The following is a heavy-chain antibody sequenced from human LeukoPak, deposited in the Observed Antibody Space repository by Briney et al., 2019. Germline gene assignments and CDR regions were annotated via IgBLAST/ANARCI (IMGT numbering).Heavy chain of an antibody. V-gene: IGHV3/OR16-9*01. CDR1: GFSFGGHY. Sequence: PGGSLRLPCAASGFSFGGHYMSWVRQAPGKGPEWISYISGNGGDIAYADSVKGRFTISRDNAKNSLHLQMNSLRVEGTAVYHCVRHAGRAGGQWGQGTLIAVSS. CDR3: VRHAGRAGGQ. CDR2: ISGNGGDI. J-gene: IGHJ4*02. D-gene: IGHD3-10*01.